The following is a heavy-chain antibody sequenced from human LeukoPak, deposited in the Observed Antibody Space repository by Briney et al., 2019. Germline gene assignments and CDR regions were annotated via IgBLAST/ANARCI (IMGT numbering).Heavy chain of an antibody. Sequence: GGSLRLSCAVSGFTFSSYAMHWVRQAPGKGLEWVAVISYDGSNKYYADSVKGRFTISRDNSKNTLYLQMNSLRAEDTAVYYSTYSGYSYTPFDYWGQGTLVTVSS. CDR3: TYSGYSYTPFDY. CDR2: ISYDGSNK. J-gene: IGHJ4*02. D-gene: IGHD5-18*01. CDR1: GFTFSSYA. V-gene: IGHV3-30-3*01.